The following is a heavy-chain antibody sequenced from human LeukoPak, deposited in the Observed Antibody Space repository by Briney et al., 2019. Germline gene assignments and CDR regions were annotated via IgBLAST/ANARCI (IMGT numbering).Heavy chain of an antibody. CDR1: GGSFSGYY. D-gene: IGHD6-13*01. CDR3: ARDIAAAGRGRYFDY. Sequence: PSETLSLTCAVYGGSFSGYYWSWIRQPPGKGLEWIGEINHSGSTNYNPSLKSRVTISVDTSKNQFSLKLSSVTAADTAVYYCARDIAAAGRGRYFDYWGQGTLVTVSS. V-gene: IGHV4-34*01. CDR2: INHSGST. J-gene: IGHJ4*02.